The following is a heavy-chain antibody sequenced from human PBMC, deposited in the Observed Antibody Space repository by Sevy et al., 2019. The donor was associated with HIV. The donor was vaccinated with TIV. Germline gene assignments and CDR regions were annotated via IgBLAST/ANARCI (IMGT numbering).Heavy chain of an antibody. Sequence: GGSLRLSCAASGFTFSSYGIHWVRQAPGKGLEWVAVISYDGSNEYYADSVKGRFTISRDNSKNTLYLQMNSLRPEDTAVYYCAKDNYDSSGYYLEYFHHWGQGTLVTVSS. V-gene: IGHV3-30*18. D-gene: IGHD3-22*01. CDR3: AKDNYDSSGYYLEYFHH. J-gene: IGHJ1*01. CDR2: ISYDGSNE. CDR1: GFTFSSYG.